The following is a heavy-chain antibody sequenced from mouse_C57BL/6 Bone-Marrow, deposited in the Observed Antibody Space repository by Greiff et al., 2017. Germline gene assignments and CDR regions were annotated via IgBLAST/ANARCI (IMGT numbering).Heavy chain of an antibody. Sequence: VQLQQPGAELVKPGASVKMSCKASGYTFTSYWITWVKQRPGQGLEWIGDIYPGSGSTNYNEKFKSKATLTVDKSASTAYMQLSSLTSEDSSVDYCARSGWSPWYFDVWGTGTTVTVSS. D-gene: IGHD1-2*01. J-gene: IGHJ1*03. CDR3: ARSGWSPWYFDV. V-gene: IGHV1-55*01. CDR1: GYTFTSYW. CDR2: IYPGSGST.